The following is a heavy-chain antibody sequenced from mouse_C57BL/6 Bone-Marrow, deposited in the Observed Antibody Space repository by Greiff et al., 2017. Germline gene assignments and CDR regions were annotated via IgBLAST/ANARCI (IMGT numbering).Heavy chain of an antibody. CDR1: GYTFTNYW. D-gene: IGHD2-2*01. J-gene: IGHJ4*01. CDR3: ARRRYGYDGSLATDY. V-gene: IGHV1-63*01. Sequence: VQLQQSGAELVRPGTSVKMSCKASGYTFTNYWIGWAKQRPGHGLEWIGDIYPGGGYTNYNEKFKGKATLTADKSSSTAYMQFSSLTSEDSAIYYCARRRYGYDGSLATDYWGQGTSVTVSA. CDR2: IYPGGGYT.